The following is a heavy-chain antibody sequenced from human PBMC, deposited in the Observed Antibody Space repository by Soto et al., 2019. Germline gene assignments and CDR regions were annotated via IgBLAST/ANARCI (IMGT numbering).Heavy chain of an antibody. CDR3: ARGSGIVVRCLDL. V-gene: IGHV4-59*01. Sequence: QVQLQESGPGLVKPSETLSLTCTVSGGSISSYYWSWIRQPPGKGLEWIGYIYYSGSPNYNPSLKSRVTISVDTSKHHFSQKPGSVTAADAARYYCARGSGIVVRCLDLWGRGPLVTVSS. J-gene: IGHJ2*01. D-gene: IGHD3-22*01. CDR1: GGSISSYY. CDR2: IYYSGSP.